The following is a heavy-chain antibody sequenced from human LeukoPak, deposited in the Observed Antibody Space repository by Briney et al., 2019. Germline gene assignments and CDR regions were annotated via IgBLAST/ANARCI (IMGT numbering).Heavy chain of an antibody. CDR3: ARARGGYDLDY. V-gene: IGHV3-7*01. CDR1: GFTFSSYW. J-gene: IGHJ4*02. Sequence: GGSLRLYCAASGFTFSSYWMSWVRQAPGKGLEWVANIKQDGGEKYYVESVEGRFTISRDNVKNSLYLQMNSLRVEDTAVYYCARARGGYDLDYWGQGTLVTVSS. CDR2: IKQDGGEK. D-gene: IGHD5-12*01.